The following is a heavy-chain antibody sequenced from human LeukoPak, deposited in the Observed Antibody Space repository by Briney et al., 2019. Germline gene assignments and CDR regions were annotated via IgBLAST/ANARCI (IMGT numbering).Heavy chain of an antibody. D-gene: IGHD6-19*01. V-gene: IGHV1-69*04. CDR1: GGSFSNYA. CDR3: ASSTGWMAPAAYFDS. Sequence: SVKVSCKASGGSFSNYAFSWVRQTPRHGLEWMGRIIPFLAVSNYAQKFQGRVTLTADKSASTAYMELSSLRSEDTAMYFCASSTGWMAPAAYFDSWGQGTLVTVSS. J-gene: IGHJ4*02. CDR2: IIPFLAVS.